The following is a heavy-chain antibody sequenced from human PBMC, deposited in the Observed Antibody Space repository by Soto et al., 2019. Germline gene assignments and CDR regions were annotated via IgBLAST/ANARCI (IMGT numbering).Heavy chain of an antibody. Sequence: EVQLVESGGGLVQPGGSLRLSCAASGFTFSNYWMYWVRQAPGKGLVWVSRVNNDGTDTTHADSVKGRFTISRDNGENTLYLHMNSLRAADTAVYYCARGGLQHALDVWGQGSTVTVSS. CDR1: GFTFSNYW. V-gene: IGHV3-74*03. J-gene: IGHJ6*02. CDR3: ARGGLQHALDV. D-gene: IGHD6-13*01. CDR2: VNNDGTDT.